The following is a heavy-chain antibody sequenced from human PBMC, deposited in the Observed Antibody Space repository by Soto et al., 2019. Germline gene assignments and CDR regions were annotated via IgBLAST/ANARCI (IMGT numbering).Heavy chain of an antibody. CDR1: GYTFTSYG. V-gene: IGHV1-18*01. D-gene: IGHD3-3*01. CDR3: ARTLNEWLLGLD. CDR2: ISAYNGNT. J-gene: IGHJ4*02. Sequence: QVKLVQSGAAVKKPGASVKVSCKASGYTFTSYGISWVRKAPGQGLEWMGWISAYNGNTNYAQKFQGRVTMTTATSTSTASMELRSLRSDDTAVYYCARTLNEWLLGLDWGQGTLVTVSA.